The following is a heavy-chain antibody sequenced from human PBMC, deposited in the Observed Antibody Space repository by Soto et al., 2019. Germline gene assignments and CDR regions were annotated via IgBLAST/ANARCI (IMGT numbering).Heavy chain of an antibody. Sequence: EVQLLESGGGLVQPGGSLRLSCAASGFTFSSYAMSWVRQAPGKGLEWVSAISGSGGSTYYADSVKGRFTISRDNSKNTLDLQMNSLRAEDTAVYYCAKVRGYSYGQPPDYWGQGTLVTVSS. J-gene: IGHJ4*02. V-gene: IGHV3-23*01. CDR1: GFTFSSYA. D-gene: IGHD5-18*01. CDR2: ISGSGGST. CDR3: AKVRGYSYGQPPDY.